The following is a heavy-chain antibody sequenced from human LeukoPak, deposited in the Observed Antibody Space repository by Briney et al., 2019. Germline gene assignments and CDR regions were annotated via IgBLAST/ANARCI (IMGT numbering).Heavy chain of an antibody. V-gene: IGHV3-30*04. D-gene: IGHD1-26*01. Sequence: GGSLRLSCAASGFTFSSYAMHWVRQAPGKGLEWVAVISYDGSNKYYADSVKGRFTISRDNSKNTLYLQMNSLRAEDTAEYYCARGGGATLYYYFDYWGQGTLVTVSS. CDR2: ISYDGSNK. J-gene: IGHJ4*02. CDR3: ARGGGATLYYYFDY. CDR1: GFTFSSYA.